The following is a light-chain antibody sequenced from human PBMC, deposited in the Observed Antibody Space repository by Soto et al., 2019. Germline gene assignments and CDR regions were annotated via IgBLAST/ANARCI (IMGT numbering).Light chain of an antibody. J-gene: IGLJ1*01. CDR3: TSYTSSSTSYV. CDR2: DVT. CDR1: SSDVGRYSY. V-gene: IGLV2-14*03. Sequence: QSALTQPASVSGSPGQSITISCTGTSSDVGRYSYVSWYQQHPGKAPKLMIFDVTNRPSGISNRFSGSKSGNTASLTISGLQAEDEADYYCTSYTSSSTSYVFGTGTKVTVL.